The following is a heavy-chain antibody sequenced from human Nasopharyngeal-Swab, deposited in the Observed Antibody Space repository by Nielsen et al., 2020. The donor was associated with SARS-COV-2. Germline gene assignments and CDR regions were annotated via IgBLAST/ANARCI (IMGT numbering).Heavy chain of an antibody. V-gene: IGHV4-34*01. CDR3: ARGSLWGVEVRGELGY. Sequence: RQAPGKGLERIGEINHSGSTNYNPSLKSRVTISVDTSKNQFSLKLSSVTAADTAVYYCARGSLWGVEVRGELGYWGQGTLVTVSS. CDR2: INHSGST. D-gene: IGHD3-10*01. J-gene: IGHJ4*02.